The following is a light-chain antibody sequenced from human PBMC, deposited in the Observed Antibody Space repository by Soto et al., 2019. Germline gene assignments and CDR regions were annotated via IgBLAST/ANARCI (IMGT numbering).Light chain of an antibody. J-gene: IGKJ4*01. CDR2: KAS. V-gene: IGKV1-5*03. CDR3: QQYNDWPLT. Sequence: DIQLTQSPSTLSASVGDRVTITCRASQSINSWLAWYQQKPGKAPKLLVYKASSLESGVPSRFSGSGSGTELTLTISSVQSEDFAVYYCQQYNDWPLTFGGGTKVEIK. CDR1: QSINSW.